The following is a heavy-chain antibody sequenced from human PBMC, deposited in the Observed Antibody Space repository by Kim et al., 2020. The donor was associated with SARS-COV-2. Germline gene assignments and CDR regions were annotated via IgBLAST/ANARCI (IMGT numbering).Heavy chain of an antibody. J-gene: IGHJ3*02. CDR3: ARDRSATVTFSDAFDI. V-gene: IGHV4-30-2*05. D-gene: IGHD4-17*01. Sequence: PAPKCRVTIPVDTSKNQFSLKVRSVTAADTAVYYCARDRSATVTFSDAFDIWGQGTMVTVSS.